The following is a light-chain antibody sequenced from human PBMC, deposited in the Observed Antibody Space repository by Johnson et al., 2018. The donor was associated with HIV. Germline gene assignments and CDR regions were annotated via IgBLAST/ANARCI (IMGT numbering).Light chain of an antibody. J-gene: IGLJ1*01. V-gene: IGLV1-51*02. CDR1: SSNIGNNY. Sequence: QSVLTQPPSVSAAPGQKVTISCSGSSSNIGNNYVSWYQQLPGTAPKLLIYENNKRPSGIPDRFSGSKYGTSATLGITGLQTGDEADYYFGTCDSSLSAYVFGTGTKVTVL. CDR2: ENN. CDR3: GTCDSSLSAYV.